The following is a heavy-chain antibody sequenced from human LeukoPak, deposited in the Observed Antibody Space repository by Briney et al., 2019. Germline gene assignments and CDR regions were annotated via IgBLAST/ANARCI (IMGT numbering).Heavy chain of an antibody. D-gene: IGHD3-10*01. CDR2: MNAYNGDT. Sequence: ASVKVSCKTSGYTFTRYGINWVRQAPGQGLEWMGWMNAYNGDTNYAQNFQGRVTMTTNTSASTAYMELRSLRSDDTAVYYCARDYRPITMVRGVIISNAFDLWGQGTMVTVSS. CDR1: GYTFTRYG. CDR3: ARDYRPITMVRGVIISNAFDL. V-gene: IGHV1-18*01. J-gene: IGHJ3*01.